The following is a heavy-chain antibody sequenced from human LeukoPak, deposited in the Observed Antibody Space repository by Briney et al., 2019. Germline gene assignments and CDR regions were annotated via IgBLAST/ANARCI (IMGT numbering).Heavy chain of an antibody. Sequence: GASVKVSCKASGYTFTGCFMHRVREAPGQGLEWMGRINPNSGGTNYEQKCQGRVTMTRDTSISTAYIEQSRLRSDDTALYYCARGLSSGRIYWGQGTLVTVSS. CDR2: INPNSGGT. CDR1: GYTFTGCF. V-gene: IGHV1-2*06. J-gene: IGHJ4*02. CDR3: ARGLSSGRIY. D-gene: IGHD6-19*01.